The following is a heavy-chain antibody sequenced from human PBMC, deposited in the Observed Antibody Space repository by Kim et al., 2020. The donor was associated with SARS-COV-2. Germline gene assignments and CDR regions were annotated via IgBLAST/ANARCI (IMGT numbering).Heavy chain of an antibody. D-gene: IGHD3-22*01. V-gene: IGHV1-18*01. CDR3: ARINPYYYDSSGYYSDY. CDR1: GYTFTSYG. CDR2: ISAYNGNT. Sequence: ASVKVSCKASGYTFTSYGISWVRQAPGQGLEWMGWISAYNGNTNYAQKLQGRVTMTTDTSTSTAYMELRSLRSDDTAVYYCARINPYYYDSSGYYSDYWGQGTLVTVSS. J-gene: IGHJ4*02.